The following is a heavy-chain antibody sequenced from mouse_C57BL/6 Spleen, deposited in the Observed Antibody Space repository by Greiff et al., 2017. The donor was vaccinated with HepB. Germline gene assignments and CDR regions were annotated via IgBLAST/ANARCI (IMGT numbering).Heavy chain of an antibody. CDR2: INPNNGGT. D-gene: IGHD3-2*02. CDR3: ERFQDSSGYIYYAMDY. J-gene: IGHJ4*01. Sequence: EVQLQQSGPELVKPGASVKISCKASGYTFTDYYMNWVKQSHGKSLEWIGDINPNNGGTSYNQKFKGKATLTVDKSSSTAYMELRSLTSEDSAVYYCERFQDSSGYIYYAMDYWGQGTSVTVSS. CDR1: GYTFTDYY. V-gene: IGHV1-26*01.